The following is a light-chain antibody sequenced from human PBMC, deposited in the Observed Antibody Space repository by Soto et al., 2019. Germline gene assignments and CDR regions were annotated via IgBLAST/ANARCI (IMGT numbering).Light chain of an antibody. V-gene: IGLV1-40*01. Sequence: QSVLTQPPSVSGAPGQRVTISCAGSSSNIGAGFDGHWYQQLPGTAPKLLIYGNTNRPSGVPDRFSGSKSGTSASLAITGLQAEDEADYYCQSYDSSLSGLWVFGGGTKLTVL. CDR2: GNT. CDR3: QSYDSSLSGLWV. J-gene: IGLJ3*02. CDR1: SSNIGAGFD.